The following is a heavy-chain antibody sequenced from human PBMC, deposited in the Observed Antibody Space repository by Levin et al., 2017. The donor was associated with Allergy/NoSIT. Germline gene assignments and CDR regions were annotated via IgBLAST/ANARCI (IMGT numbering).Heavy chain of an antibody. D-gene: IGHD6-13*01. CDR1: GFTFSNYW. Sequence: PGGSLRLSCAASGFTFSNYWMHWVRQEPGKGLIWVSQISNIGTRITYADSVEGRITISRDNAKNTLYLQMNSLTTEDTAIYYCARDPASSRGMARNFDSWGQGTLVTVSA. CDR3: ARDPASSRGMARNFDS. J-gene: IGHJ4*02. CDR2: ISNIGTRI. V-gene: IGHV3-74*01.